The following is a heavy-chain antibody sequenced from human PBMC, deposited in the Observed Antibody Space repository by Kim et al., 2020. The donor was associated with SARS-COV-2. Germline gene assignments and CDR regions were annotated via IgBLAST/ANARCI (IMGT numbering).Heavy chain of an antibody. Sequence: TLSLTCTVSGGSISSGSYYWSWIRQPAGKGLEWIGRIYTSGSTNYNPSLKSRVTISVDTSKNQFSLKLSSVTAADTAVYYCARDEVITVGKTNYYYGMDVWGQGTTVTVSS. CDR3: ARDEVITVGKTNYYYGMDV. J-gene: IGHJ6*02. V-gene: IGHV4-61*02. CDR1: GGSISSGSYY. CDR2: IYTSGST. D-gene: IGHD3-22*01.